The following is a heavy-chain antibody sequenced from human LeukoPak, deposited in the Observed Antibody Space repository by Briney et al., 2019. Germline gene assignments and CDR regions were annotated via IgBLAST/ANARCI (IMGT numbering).Heavy chain of an antibody. J-gene: IGHJ4*02. CDR1: GFTFSSYG. V-gene: IGHV3-23*01. CDR3: ARSHYVWGSYRPPPFDY. CDR2: ISGSGGST. D-gene: IGHD3-16*02. Sequence: GGSLRLSCAASGFTFSSYGMSWVRQAPGKGLEWVSAISGSGGSTYYADSVKGRFTISRDNSKNTLYLQMNSLRAEDTAVYYCARSHYVWGSYRPPPFDYWGQGTLVTVSS.